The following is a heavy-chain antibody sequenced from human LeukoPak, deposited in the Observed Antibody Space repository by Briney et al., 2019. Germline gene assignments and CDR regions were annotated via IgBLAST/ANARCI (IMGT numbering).Heavy chain of an antibody. Sequence: ASVKVSCKASGYTFTSYDINWVRQATGQGLEWMGWMNPNSGNTGYAQKFQGRVTITRNTSISTAYMELSGLRSEDTAVYYCARSLAITFGGVIVSHDAFDIWGQGTMVTVSS. CDR2: MNPNSGNT. J-gene: IGHJ3*02. V-gene: IGHV1-8*03. D-gene: IGHD3-16*02. CDR3: ARSLAITFGGVIVSHDAFDI. CDR1: GYTFTSYD.